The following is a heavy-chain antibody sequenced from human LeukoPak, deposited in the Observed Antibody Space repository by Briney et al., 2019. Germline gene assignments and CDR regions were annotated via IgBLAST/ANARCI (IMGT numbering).Heavy chain of an antibody. CDR1: GFAFSSYW. D-gene: IGHD3-22*01. CDR3: ARRYYDTSGYYYGNYFDY. J-gene: IGHJ4*02. Sequence: HPGGSLRLSCAASGFAFSSYWMSWVRQAPGKGLEWVANIKQDGSETYYVDSVKGRFTISRDNAKNSLYLQMNIPRAEDTAIYYCARRYYDTSGYYYGNYFDYWGQGTLVTVSS. V-gene: IGHV3-7*01. CDR2: IKQDGSET.